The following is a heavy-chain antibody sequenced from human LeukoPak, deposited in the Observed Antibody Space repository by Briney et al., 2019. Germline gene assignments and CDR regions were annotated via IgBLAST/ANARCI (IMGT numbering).Heavy chain of an antibody. Sequence: GVSLTLSCAASGFTFNIYDMLWVRQAPGKGLEWVTVISYDGSNKYYAYLVKGRFSISRDNSKNTLYQQMNSLGAEDTALYYCAKDAQYHYYTMDVWGQGTTVTVSS. CDR2: ISYDGSNK. CDR1: GFTFNIYD. CDR3: AKDAQYHYYTMDV. J-gene: IGHJ6*02. D-gene: IGHD2/OR15-2a*01. V-gene: IGHV3-30*18.